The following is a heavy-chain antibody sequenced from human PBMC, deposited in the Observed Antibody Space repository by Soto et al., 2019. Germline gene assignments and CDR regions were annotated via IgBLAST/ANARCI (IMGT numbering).Heavy chain of an antibody. J-gene: IGHJ4*02. Sequence: PSETLSLTCAVSSGSIDNVYWWSWVRQPPGKGLEWIGEIYHSGSTNYNPSLKSRVTISVDKSKNHFSLQLSSVTAADTALYYCARDPPLPAAMVDWGQGTLVTVSS. CDR2: IYHSGST. V-gene: IGHV4-4*02. CDR1: SGSIDNVYW. D-gene: IGHD2-2*01. CDR3: ARDPPLPAAMVD.